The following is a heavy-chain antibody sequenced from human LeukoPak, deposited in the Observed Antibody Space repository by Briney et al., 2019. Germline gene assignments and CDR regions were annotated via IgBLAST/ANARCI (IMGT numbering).Heavy chain of an antibody. Sequence: SETLSLTCTVSGGSISSYFWSWIRQPPGKGLDWIGYIYYSGSTNYNPSLKSRVTISVDTSKNKFSLRLSSVTAADTAVYYCAGSSSQRRGLYYFDYWGQGTLVTVSS. D-gene: IGHD6-13*01. CDR3: AGSSSQRRGLYYFDY. J-gene: IGHJ4*02. CDR2: IYYSGST. CDR1: GGSISSYF. V-gene: IGHV4-59*08.